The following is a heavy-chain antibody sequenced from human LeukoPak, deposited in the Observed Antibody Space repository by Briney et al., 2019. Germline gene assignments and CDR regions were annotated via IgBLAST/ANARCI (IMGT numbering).Heavy chain of an antibody. CDR3: ARGYCSVGIRRYYMDV. CDR1: GDNVSANTAA. J-gene: IGHJ6*03. D-gene: IGHD2-15*01. Sequence: SQTLSLTCAISGDNVSANTAAWNWIRQSPSRGLEWLGRTHYRSKWYYDYAVSVKSRININPDTSKNQISLHLNSVTPDDTAVYYCARGYCSVGIRRYYMDVWGKGTTVTVSS. CDR2: THYRSKWYY. V-gene: IGHV6-1*01.